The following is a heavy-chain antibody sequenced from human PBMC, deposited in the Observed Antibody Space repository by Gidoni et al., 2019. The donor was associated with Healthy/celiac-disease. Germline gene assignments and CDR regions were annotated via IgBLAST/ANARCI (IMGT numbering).Heavy chain of an antibody. CDR2: IKQDGSEK. CDR1: GFTFSSDG. CDR3: ASPYCSGGSCYSQDAFDI. J-gene: IGHJ3*02. V-gene: IGHV3-7*01. D-gene: IGHD2-15*01. Sequence: EVQLVESGGGGVQPGGSLRLSCAASGFTFSSDGMSWVRQAPGKGLEWVANIKQDGSEKYYVDSVKGRFTISRDNAKNSLYLQMNSLRAEDTAVYYCASPYCSGGSCYSQDAFDIWGQGTMVTVSS.